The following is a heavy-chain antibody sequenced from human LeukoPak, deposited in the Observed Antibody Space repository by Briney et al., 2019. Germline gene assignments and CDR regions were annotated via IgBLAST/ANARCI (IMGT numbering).Heavy chain of an antibody. V-gene: IGHV1-46*01. Sequence: ASVKVSCKASGYTFTSYGISWVRQAPGQGLEWMGIINPSGGSTSYAQKFQGRVTMTRDMSTSTVYMELSSLRSEDTAVYYCARDHSDHLGFDPWGQGTLVTVSS. CDR1: GYTFTSYG. D-gene: IGHD1-14*01. CDR3: ARDHSDHLGFDP. CDR2: INPSGGST. J-gene: IGHJ5*02.